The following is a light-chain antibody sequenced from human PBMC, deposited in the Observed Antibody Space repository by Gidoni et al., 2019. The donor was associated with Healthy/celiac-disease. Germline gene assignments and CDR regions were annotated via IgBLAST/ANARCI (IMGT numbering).Light chain of an antibody. CDR2: DAS. V-gene: IGKV3-11*01. Sequence: EILLTQSPATLSLSPGARATLSCRASQSVSSYLAWYQQKPGQAPSLLIYDASNRATGIPARFSGSGSGTDFTLTISSLEPEDFAVYYCQQRSNWPPSTFXQXTKVEIK. J-gene: IGKJ1*01. CDR1: QSVSSY. CDR3: QQRSNWPPST.